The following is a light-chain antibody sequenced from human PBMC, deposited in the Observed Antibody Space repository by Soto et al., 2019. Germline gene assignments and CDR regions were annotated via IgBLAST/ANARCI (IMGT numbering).Light chain of an antibody. CDR3: QQRKSWPIT. CDR1: QSVSNNY. V-gene: IGKV3D-20*02. J-gene: IGKJ3*01. Sequence: EIVLTQSAGTLSLSPGERATLSGRASQSVSNNYLAWYQQKPGQAPRLLIYGASNRATGIPDRFSGSGSGTDFTLTISRLEPEDFAFYYCQQRKSWPITFGTGTKVDI. CDR2: GAS.